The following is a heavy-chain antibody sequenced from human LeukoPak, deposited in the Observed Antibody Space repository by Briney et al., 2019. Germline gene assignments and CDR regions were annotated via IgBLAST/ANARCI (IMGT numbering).Heavy chain of an antibody. D-gene: IGHD4-17*01. J-gene: IGHJ4*02. CDR3: TRGPYGDYDY. V-gene: IGHV3-74*01. Sequence: VGCLRLSCVASGFSFRSYWMHWVRQAPGKGLVWVSRINADGSGTTYADSVSGRFTISRDNARNTLYLQMNSLRAEDTAVYYCTRGPYGDYDYWGQGTLVTVSS. CDR1: GFSFRSYW. CDR2: INADGSGT.